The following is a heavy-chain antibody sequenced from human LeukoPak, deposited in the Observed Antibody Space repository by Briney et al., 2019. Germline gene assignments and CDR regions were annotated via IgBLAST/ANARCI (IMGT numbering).Heavy chain of an antibody. CDR3: AKTTLETLFDI. CDR1: GFTFDDYA. V-gene: IGHV3-9*01. J-gene: IGHJ3*02. Sequence: GGSLRPSCAASGFTFDDYAMHWVRQAPGKGLEWVSGISWNSDSIGYADSVKGRFTISRDNAKNSLYLQMNSLRAEDTALYYCAKTTLETLFDIWGQGTMVTVSS. CDR2: ISWNSDSI. D-gene: IGHD1-1*01.